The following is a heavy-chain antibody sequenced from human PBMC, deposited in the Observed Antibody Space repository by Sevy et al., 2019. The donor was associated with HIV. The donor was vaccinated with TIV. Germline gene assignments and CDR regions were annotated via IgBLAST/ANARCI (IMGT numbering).Heavy chain of an antibody. CDR2: MGTAGDT. CDR3: ARAYSSGWYDY. J-gene: IGHJ4*02. Sequence: GGSLRLSCAASGFTFSSYDLPWVRQATGKGLEWVSAMGTAGDTYYPGSVKGRFTISRENAKNSLYLQMNSLRVGDTAVYYCARAYSSGWYDYWGQGTLVTVSS. CDR1: GFTFSSYD. D-gene: IGHD6-19*01. V-gene: IGHV3-13*01.